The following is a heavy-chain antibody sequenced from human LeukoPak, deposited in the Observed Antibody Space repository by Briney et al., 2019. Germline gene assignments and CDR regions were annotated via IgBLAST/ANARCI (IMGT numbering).Heavy chain of an antibody. V-gene: IGHV1-58*02. CDR1: GFTFTSSA. D-gene: IGHD5-12*01. J-gene: IGHJ4*02. CDR3: AADSGYSGYVRY. CDR2: IVVGSGNT. Sequence: SVKVSCKASGFTFTSSAMQWVRQARGQRLEWIGWIVVGSGNTNYAQKFQERVTITRDVSTSTVYMELSSLRSEDTAVYYCAADSGYSGYVRYWGQGTLVTVSS.